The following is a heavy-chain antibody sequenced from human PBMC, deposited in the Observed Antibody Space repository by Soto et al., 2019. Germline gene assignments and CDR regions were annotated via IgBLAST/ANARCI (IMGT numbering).Heavy chain of an antibody. J-gene: IGHJ4*02. V-gene: IGHV4-31*03. D-gene: IGHD5-18*01. CDR1: GGSISSGGYY. Sequence: QVQLQESGPGLVKPSETLSLTCTVSGGSISSGGYYWSWIRQHPGKGLEWIGYIYYSGSTYYNPSLKSRVTTSVDTSKNQFSLKLSSVTAADTAVYYCARSGYSYGPNPLLYWGQGTLVTVSS. CDR2: IYYSGST. CDR3: ARSGYSYGPNPLLY.